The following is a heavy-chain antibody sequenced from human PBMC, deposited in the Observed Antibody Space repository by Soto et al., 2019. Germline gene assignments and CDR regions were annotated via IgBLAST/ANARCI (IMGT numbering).Heavy chain of an antibody. CDR2: ISPSNGQT. Sequence: ASVKVSCKASGYSFINYHIIWVRQAPGQGLQWVGTISPSNGQTSLAQKFQGRVTMTRDTSTKVAYLELRSLKPEDTGVYYCARDLIAVRPGWFDPWGQGTLGTSPQ. V-gene: IGHV1-46*01. CDR1: GYSFINYH. CDR3: ARDLIAVRPGWFDP. J-gene: IGHJ5*02. D-gene: IGHD6-6*01.